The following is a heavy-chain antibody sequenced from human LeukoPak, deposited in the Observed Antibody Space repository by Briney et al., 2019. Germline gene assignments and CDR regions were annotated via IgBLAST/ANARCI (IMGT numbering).Heavy chain of an antibody. Sequence: SETLSLTCTVSGGSISSYYWSWIRQPPGKGLEWIGYIYYSGSTSYNPSLKSRVTISVDTSKNQFSLKLSSVTAADTAVYYCARRYSSSEKYFDYWGQGTLVTVSS. J-gene: IGHJ4*02. CDR2: IYYSGST. CDR3: ARRYSSSEKYFDY. D-gene: IGHD6-13*01. CDR1: GGSISSYY. V-gene: IGHV4-59*01.